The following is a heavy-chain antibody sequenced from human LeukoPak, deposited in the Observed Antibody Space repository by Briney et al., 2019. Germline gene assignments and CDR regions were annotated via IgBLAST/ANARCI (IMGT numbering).Heavy chain of an antibody. V-gene: IGHV1-2*02. CDR3: ARDLLSPYYDILTGYYGY. CDR2: INPNSGGT. CDR1: GYTFTGYY. Sequence: ASVKVSCKASGYTFTGYYMHWVRQAPGQGLEWMGWINPNSGGTNYAQKFQGRVTMTRDTSISTAYMELSRLRSDDTAVYYCARDLLSPYYDILTGYYGYWGQGTLVTVSS. D-gene: IGHD3-9*01. J-gene: IGHJ4*02.